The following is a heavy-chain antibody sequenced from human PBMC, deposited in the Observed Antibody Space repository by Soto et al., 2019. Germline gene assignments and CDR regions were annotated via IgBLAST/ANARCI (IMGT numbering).Heavy chain of an antibody. CDR2: IWYDATNK. CDR1: GLTFSSAG. V-gene: IGHV3-33*01. J-gene: IGHJ5*02. Sequence: QVQMVESGGGVVQPGRSLRLSCAVSGLTFSSAGMHWVRQAPGEGLEWGAVIWYDATNKYYADSVKGRFTISRDNSKNTLDRQRDGLSAEGTAICDGARGWPTLGFEHWGQGTLVTGSS. D-gene: IGHD4-4*01. CDR3: ARGWPTLGFEH.